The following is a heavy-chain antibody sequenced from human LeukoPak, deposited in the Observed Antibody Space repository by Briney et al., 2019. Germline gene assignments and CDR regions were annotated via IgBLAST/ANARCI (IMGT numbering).Heavy chain of an antibody. J-gene: IGHJ4*02. V-gene: IGHV4-59*01. CDR2: IYYSGST. D-gene: IGHD6-19*01. CDR1: GGSINNVY. Sequence: SETLSLTCTVSGGSINNVYWSWIRQPPGKGLEYIGYIYYSGSTNYNPSLMSRVTISVDTSKNQFSLRLSSVTAADTAVYYCARVIAEADLHFESLGQGTLVTVSS. CDR3: ARVIAEADLHFES.